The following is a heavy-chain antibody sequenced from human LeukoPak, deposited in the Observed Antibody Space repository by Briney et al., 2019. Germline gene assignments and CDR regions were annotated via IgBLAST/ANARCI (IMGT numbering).Heavy chain of an antibody. CDR2: IYYSGNT. Sequence: SETLSLTCTVSGGSISSSSYYWGWIRQAPGKGLEWIGSIYYSGNTYYNPSLKSRVTISVDTSKNQFSLKLSSVTAADTAVYYCARDPYGSGWSRDAFDIWGQGTMVTVSS. V-gene: IGHV4-39*07. D-gene: IGHD6-19*01. CDR3: ARDPYGSGWSRDAFDI. J-gene: IGHJ3*02. CDR1: GGSISSSSYY.